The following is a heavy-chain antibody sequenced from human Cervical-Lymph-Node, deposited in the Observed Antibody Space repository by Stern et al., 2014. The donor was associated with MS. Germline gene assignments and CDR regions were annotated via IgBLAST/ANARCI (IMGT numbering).Heavy chain of an antibody. Sequence: EVQLVESGAEVKKPGESLKISCQVSGYNFPVYWIGWVRQTPGKGLEWVGIIYPPDSETRYNPSFPGQVSMSGDKSVRTAHLQWNGLQAPDTGLYFCARPSGHYAFYFRGQGTLVIVSS. CDR1: GYNFPVYW. CDR3: ARPSGHYAFYF. J-gene: IGHJ4*02. V-gene: IGHV5-51*01. CDR2: IYPPDSET. D-gene: IGHD4-17*01.